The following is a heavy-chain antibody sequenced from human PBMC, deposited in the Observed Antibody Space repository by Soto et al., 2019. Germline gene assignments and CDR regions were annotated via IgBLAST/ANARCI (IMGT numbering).Heavy chain of an antibody. CDR1: GGSISTYY. J-gene: IGHJ4*02. V-gene: IGHV4-59*01. CDR3: ARNSYFDS. CDR2: ILYSGDT. Sequence: PSETMSLTCIVAGGSISTYYWNWIRQPSGKGLEWIGYILYSGDTNYNPSLKSRVTISLDMSKNQFSLNLSSVTAADSAVYYCARNSYFDSWGEGTLVTVS.